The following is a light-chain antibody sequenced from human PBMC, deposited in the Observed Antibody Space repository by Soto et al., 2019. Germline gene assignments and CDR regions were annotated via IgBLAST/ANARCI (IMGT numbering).Light chain of an antibody. CDR2: DND. CDR3: DTWDSGLSAVV. Sequence: QSVLTQPPSVSAAPGQKVTISCSGSSSNVGKNYVSWYQQLPGTAPKLLIFDNDNRRPGTPDRFSGSKSGTSATLDITGLQTGDEAEYYCDTWDSGLSAVVFGGGTKLTVL. J-gene: IGLJ3*02. CDR1: SSNVGKNY. V-gene: IGLV1-51*01.